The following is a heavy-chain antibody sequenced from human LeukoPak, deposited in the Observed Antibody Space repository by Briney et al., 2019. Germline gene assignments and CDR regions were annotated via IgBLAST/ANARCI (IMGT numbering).Heavy chain of an antibody. Sequence: SETLSLTCTVSGGSISSSSYYWGWIRQPPGTGLEWIGSIYYSGSTYYNPSLKSRVTISVDTSKNQFSLKLSSVTAADTAVYYCARNNWNSNIDYWGQGTLVTVSS. CDR1: GGSISSSSYY. CDR3: ARNNWNSNIDY. D-gene: IGHD1-7*01. V-gene: IGHV4-39*07. CDR2: IYYSGST. J-gene: IGHJ4*02.